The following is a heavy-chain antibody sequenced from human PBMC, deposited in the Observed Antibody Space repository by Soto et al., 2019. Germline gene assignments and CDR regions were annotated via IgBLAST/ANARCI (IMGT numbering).Heavy chain of an antibody. CDR2: IYYSGST. CDR1: GGSISSSSYY. Sequence: PSETLSLTCTVSGGSISSSSYYWGWIRQPPGKGLEWIGSIYYSGSTYYNPSLKSRVTISVDTSKNQLSLKLSSVTAADTAVYYCASHDSSSLGPPENGFDPWGQGTLVTVSS. J-gene: IGHJ5*02. CDR3: ASHDSSSLGPPENGFDP. V-gene: IGHV4-39*01. D-gene: IGHD6-6*01.